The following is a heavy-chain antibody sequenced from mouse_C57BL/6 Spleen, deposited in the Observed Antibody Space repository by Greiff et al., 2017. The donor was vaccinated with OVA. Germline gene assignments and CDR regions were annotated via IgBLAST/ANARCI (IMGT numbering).Heavy chain of an antibody. CDR1: GYTFTDYY. CDR3: ARNSLPAGFAY. Sequence: VQLQQSGPELVKPGASVKISCKASGYTFTDYYMNWVKQSHGKSLEWIGDINPNNGGTSYNQKFKGKATLTVDKSSSTAYMELRSLTSEDSAVYYCARNSLPAGFAYWGQGTLVTVAA. CDR2: INPNNGGT. V-gene: IGHV1-26*01. D-gene: IGHD1-2*01. J-gene: IGHJ3*01.